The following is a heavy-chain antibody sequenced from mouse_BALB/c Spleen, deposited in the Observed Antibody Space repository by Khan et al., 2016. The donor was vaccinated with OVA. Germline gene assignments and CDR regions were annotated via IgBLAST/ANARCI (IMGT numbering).Heavy chain of an antibody. CDR2: IGPGSGST. Sequence: DLVKPGASVKLSCKASGYTFTSYWINWIKQRPGQGLEWIGRIGPGSGSTSFHDMFKGKAILTVATSSSTAYIQLTSLTSEAPAAFFSEGSNDYGSGLYAMDYWGQGTSVTVSS. D-gene: IGHD1-1*01. CDR1: GYTFTSYW. J-gene: IGHJ4*01. CDR3: EGSNDYGSGLYAMDY. V-gene: IGHV1S41*01.